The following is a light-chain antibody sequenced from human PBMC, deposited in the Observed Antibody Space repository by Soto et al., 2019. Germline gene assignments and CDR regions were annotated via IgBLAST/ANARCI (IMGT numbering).Light chain of an antibody. CDR2: LGS. V-gene: IGKV2-28*01. CDR1: QSLLHSNGYNC. J-gene: IGKJ4*01. Sequence: DIVVTQSPLSLPVTPGEPASISCRSSQSLLHSNGYNCLDWYLQKPGQSPQLLIYLGSNRASGVPDRFSGSGSGTDFTLKISRVEAEDVGVYYCMQALQTPVTFGRGTKVEIK. CDR3: MQALQTPVT.